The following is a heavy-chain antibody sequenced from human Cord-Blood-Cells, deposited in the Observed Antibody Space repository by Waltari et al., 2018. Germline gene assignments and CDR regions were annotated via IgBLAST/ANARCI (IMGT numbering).Heavy chain of an antibody. D-gene: IGHD2-15*01. CDR3: ARDSYCSGGSCYYYGMDV. CDR1: GLTVSSNY. Sequence: EVQLVESGGGLVQPGGSLRLSCAASGLTVSSNYMSWVRQAPGKGLEWVSVIYSGGSTYYADSVKGRFTISRDNSKNTLYLQMNSLRAEDTAVYYCARDSYCSGGSCYYYGMDVWGQGTTVTVSS. J-gene: IGHJ6*02. CDR2: IYSGGST. V-gene: IGHV3-66*01.